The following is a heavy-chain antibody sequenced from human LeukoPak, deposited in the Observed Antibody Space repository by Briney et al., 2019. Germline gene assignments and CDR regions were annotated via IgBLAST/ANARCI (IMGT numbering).Heavy chain of an antibody. J-gene: IGHJ4*02. V-gene: IGHV1-46*01. D-gene: IGHD6-19*01. CDR2: INPGGGST. Sequence: GASVKVSCKASGYTFTSYYMHWVRQAPGQGLEWMGIINPGGGSTSYAQKFQGRVTMTRDTSTSTVYMELSSLRSEDTAVYYCAREMGIAVAGMGHWGQGTLVTVSS. CDR1: GYTFTSYY. CDR3: AREMGIAVAGMGH.